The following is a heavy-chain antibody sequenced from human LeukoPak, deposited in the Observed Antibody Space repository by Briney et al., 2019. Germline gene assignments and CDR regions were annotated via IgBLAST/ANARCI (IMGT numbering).Heavy chain of an antibody. J-gene: IGHJ3*02. Sequence: GGSLRLSCAASGFTFSSYAMSWVRQAPGEGLEWVSAISGSGGSTYYADSVKGRFTISRDNSKNTLYLEMNSLRAEDTAVYYCAKEPLYDRGAFDIWGQGTMVTVSS. CDR3: AKEPLYDRGAFDI. CDR1: GFTFSSYA. V-gene: IGHV3-23*01. D-gene: IGHD3-22*01. CDR2: ISGSGGST.